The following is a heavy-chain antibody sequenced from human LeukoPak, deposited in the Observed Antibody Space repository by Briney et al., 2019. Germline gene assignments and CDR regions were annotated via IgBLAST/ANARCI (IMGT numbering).Heavy chain of an antibody. Sequence: ADPVSLPCGLYGGPFRGYHWRWLPHPPGKGVEWIGEINHSGSTNYNPSLKRRVTISVDTSKHQFALKLSSVTAADTAVYDCAREVIAVAGAPYFDLWGRGTLVTVSS. CDR2: INHSGST. J-gene: IGHJ2*01. V-gene: IGHV4-34*01. CDR3: AREVIAVAGAPYFDL. CDR1: GGPFRGYH. D-gene: IGHD6-19*01.